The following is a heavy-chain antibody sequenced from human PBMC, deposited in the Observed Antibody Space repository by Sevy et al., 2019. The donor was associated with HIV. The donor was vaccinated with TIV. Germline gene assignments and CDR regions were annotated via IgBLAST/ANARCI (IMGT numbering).Heavy chain of an antibody. CDR2: ISAYNGNT. CDR3: AKTYCSGGSCYSSDAFDI. Sequence: ASVKVSCKASGYTFTSYGISWVRQAPGQGLEWMGWISAYNGNTNYAQKLQGRVTMTTDTSTSTAYMELRSLRSDDTAVYYCAKTYCSGGSCYSSDAFDIWGQGTMVTVS. J-gene: IGHJ3*02. CDR1: GYTFTSYG. V-gene: IGHV1-18*01. D-gene: IGHD2-15*01.